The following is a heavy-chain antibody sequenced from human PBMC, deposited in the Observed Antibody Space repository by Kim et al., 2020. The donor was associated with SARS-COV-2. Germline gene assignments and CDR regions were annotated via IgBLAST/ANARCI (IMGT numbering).Heavy chain of an antibody. Sequence: SETLSLTCTVSGGSISSGGYYWSWIRQHPGKGLEWIGYIYYSGSTYYKPSLKSRVTISVDTSKNQFSLKLSSVTAADTAVYYCARNQATRLNYYDSRPFDYWGQGTLVTVSS. CDR3: ARNQATRLNYYDSRPFDY. CDR1: GGSISSGGYY. D-gene: IGHD3-22*01. J-gene: IGHJ4*02. V-gene: IGHV4-31*03. CDR2: IYYSGST.